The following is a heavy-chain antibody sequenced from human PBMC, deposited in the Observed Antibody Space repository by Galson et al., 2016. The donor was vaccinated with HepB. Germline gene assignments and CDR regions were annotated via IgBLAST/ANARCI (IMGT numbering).Heavy chain of an antibody. Sequence: SLRLSCAASGFPFGDSAMSWSRQAPGKGLEWVATINNNGDNRHYADSVMGRFTISRDNFQNTVSLQMNSLRDDDTAVYYCVTWLQVHFDHWGRGILVTVSS. D-gene: IGHD6-19*01. CDR3: VTWLQVHFDH. J-gene: IGHJ4*02. CDR1: GFPFGDSA. V-gene: IGHV3-23*01. CDR2: INNNGDNR.